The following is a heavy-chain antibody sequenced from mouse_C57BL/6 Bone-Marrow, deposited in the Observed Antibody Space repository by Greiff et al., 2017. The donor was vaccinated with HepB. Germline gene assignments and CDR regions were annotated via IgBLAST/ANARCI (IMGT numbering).Heavy chain of an antibody. V-gene: IGHV1-5*01. CDR1: GYTFTSYW. CDR2: IYPGNSDT. Sequence: VQLQQSGTVLARPGASVKMSCKTSGYTFTSYWMHWVKQRPGQGLEWIGAIYPGNSDTSYNQKFKGKAKLTAVTSASTAYMELSSLTNEDSAVYYCTREANIYGSRYYYAMDYWGQGTSVTVSS. D-gene: IGHD1-1*01. J-gene: IGHJ4*01. CDR3: TREANIYGSRYYYAMDY.